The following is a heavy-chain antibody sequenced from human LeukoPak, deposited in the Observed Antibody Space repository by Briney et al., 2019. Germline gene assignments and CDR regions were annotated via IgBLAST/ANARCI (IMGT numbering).Heavy chain of an antibody. D-gene: IGHD6-19*01. V-gene: IGHV1-8*02. CDR3: VSSLAVDGTRAY. Sequence: ASVNVSSKASGYSFFTSDINWVRQAAGQGLEWMGWMNPLSGNTGYAQEFQGRVTMTRNTSTGTAYMELSSLRSEDTAVYYCVSSLAVDGTRAYWGQGTPVIVSS. CDR1: GYSFFTSD. J-gene: IGHJ4*02. CDR2: MNPLSGNT.